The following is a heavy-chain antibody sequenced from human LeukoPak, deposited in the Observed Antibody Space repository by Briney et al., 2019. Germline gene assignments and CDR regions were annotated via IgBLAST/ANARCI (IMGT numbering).Heavy chain of an antibody. V-gene: IGHV3-74*01. Sequence: GGSLRLSCAASGFTFSDYWMHWVRQAAGKGLVWVSRINPDGKNTDYADSVKGRFTISRDNAKNTLYLQVNSLRAEDTAVYYCASGYLDCGGNSRWGQGTLVTVSS. D-gene: IGHD4-23*01. CDR2: INPDGKNT. J-gene: IGHJ4*02. CDR1: GFTFSDYW. CDR3: ASGYLDCGGNSR.